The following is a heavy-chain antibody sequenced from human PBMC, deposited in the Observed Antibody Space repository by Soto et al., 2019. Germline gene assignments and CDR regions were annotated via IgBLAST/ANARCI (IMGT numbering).Heavy chain of an antibody. Sequence: PSETLSLTCTVSGGSISSTDHYWGWVRQPPGKGLEWLGSIYFAGSTFHNPALKSRATISVDTSRNQFSLKLSSVTAADTAVYYCARLSIAARPLQTNFYYYYYGMDVWGQGTTVTVSS. D-gene: IGHD6-6*01. V-gene: IGHV4-39*01. CDR2: IYFAGST. CDR3: ARLSIAARPLQTNFYYYYYGMDV. J-gene: IGHJ6*02. CDR1: GGSISSTDHY.